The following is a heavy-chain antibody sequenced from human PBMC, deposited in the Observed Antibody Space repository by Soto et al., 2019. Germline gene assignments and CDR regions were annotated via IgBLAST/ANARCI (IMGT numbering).Heavy chain of an antibody. CDR3: ARSPYYYDSSAYYPY. V-gene: IGHV3-21*01. D-gene: IGHD3-22*01. CDR2: ISSSSSYI. Sequence: EVQLVESGGGLVKPGGSLRLSCAASGFTFSSYSMNWVRQAPGKGLEWVSSISSSSSYIYYADSVKCRFTISKGNAKNSLYLTMNNQRHADTAVYYCARSPYYYDSSAYYPYWGQGTLVTVSS. CDR1: GFTFSSYS. J-gene: IGHJ4*02.